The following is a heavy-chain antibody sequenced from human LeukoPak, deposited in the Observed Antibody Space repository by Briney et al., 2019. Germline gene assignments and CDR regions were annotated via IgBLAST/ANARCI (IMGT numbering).Heavy chain of an antibody. J-gene: IGHJ4*02. CDR1: GYTFTSYD. V-gene: IGHV1-18*01. Sequence: ASVKVSCKASGYTFTSYDINWVRQATGQGLEWMGWISAYNGNTNYAQKLQGRVTMTTDTSTSTAYMELRSLRSDDTAVYYCARAMDYGDYLPPFDYWGQGTLVTVSS. CDR2: ISAYNGNT. D-gene: IGHD4-17*01. CDR3: ARAMDYGDYLPPFDY.